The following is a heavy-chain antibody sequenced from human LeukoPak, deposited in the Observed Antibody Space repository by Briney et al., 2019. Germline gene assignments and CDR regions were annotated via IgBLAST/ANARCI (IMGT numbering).Heavy chain of an antibody. Sequence: SETLSLTCAVSRGSITNSSCYWGWIRQPPGKGLEWIGGIYYTGTTYYSPSLNSRITISMDTSKKQFSLRLASVTAADTAVYYYARRAVVPAAVSYFDNWGQGTLVTVSS. J-gene: IGHJ4*02. CDR1: RGSITNSSCY. CDR2: IYYTGTT. CDR3: ARRAVVPAAVSYFDN. V-gene: IGHV4-39*01. D-gene: IGHD2-2*01.